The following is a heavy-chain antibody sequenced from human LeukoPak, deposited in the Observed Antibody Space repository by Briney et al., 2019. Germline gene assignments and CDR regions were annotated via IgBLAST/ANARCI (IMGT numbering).Heavy chain of an antibody. V-gene: IGHV4-39*01. Sequence: SETLSLTCAVSGGSISSSSYYWGWIRQPPGKGLEWIGSIYYSGSTYYNPSLKSRVTISADTSKNQFSLKLSSVTAADTAVYYCARQLVAVAGNDYWGQGTLVTVSS. CDR3: ARQLVAVAGNDY. CDR2: IYYSGST. J-gene: IGHJ4*02. D-gene: IGHD6-19*01. CDR1: GGSISSSSYY.